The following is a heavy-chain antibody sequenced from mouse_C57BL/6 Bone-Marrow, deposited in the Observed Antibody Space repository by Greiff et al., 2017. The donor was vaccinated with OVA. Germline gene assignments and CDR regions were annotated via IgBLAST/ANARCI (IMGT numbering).Heavy chain of an antibody. CDR2: LYPGDGDT. D-gene: IGHD4-1*01. CDR3: ARMGIWYVDV. V-gene: IGHV1-80*01. J-gene: IGHJ1*03. CDR1: GYAFSSYW. Sequence: VQLQQSGAELVKPGASVKISCKASGYAFSSYWMNWVKQRPGQGLAWIGQLYPGDGDTNYNGKFKGKATLTADKSSITAYIQLSSLTSEDSAFFFCARMGIWYVDVWGTGTTVTVSS.